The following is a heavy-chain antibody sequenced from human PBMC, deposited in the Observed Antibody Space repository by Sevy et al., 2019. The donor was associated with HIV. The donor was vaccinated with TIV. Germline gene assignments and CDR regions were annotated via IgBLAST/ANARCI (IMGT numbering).Heavy chain of an antibody. Sequence: GGSLRLSCAASGFTFSGSAMHWVRQASGKGLEWVGRIRSKANSYATAYAASVKGRFTISRDDSKNTAYLQMNSLKTEDTAVYYCTRPNCDYGDSYAEYYYYGMDVWGQGTTVTVSS. V-gene: IGHV3-73*01. J-gene: IGHJ6*02. CDR2: IRSKANSYAT. CDR1: GFTFSGSA. CDR3: TRPNCDYGDSYAEYYYYGMDV. D-gene: IGHD4-17*01.